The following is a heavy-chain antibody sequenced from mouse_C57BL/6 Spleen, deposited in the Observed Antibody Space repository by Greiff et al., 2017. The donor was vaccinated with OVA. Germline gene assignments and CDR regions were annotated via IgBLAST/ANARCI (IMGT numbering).Heavy chain of an antibody. D-gene: IGHD3-2*02. CDR2: IYPGDGDT. CDR3: ARDSSGYVGFDY. V-gene: IGHV1-82*01. Sequence: VQLVESGPELVKPGASVKISCKASGYAFSSSWMNWVKQRPGKGLEWIGRIYPGDGDTNYNGKFKGKATLTADKSSSTAYMQLSSLTSEDSAVYFCARDSSGYVGFDYWGQGTTLTVSS. CDR1: GYAFSSSW. J-gene: IGHJ2*01.